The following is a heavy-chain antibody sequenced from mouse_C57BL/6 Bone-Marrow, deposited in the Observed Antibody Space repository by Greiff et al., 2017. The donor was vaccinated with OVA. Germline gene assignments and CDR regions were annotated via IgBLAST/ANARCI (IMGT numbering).Heavy chain of an antibody. J-gene: IGHJ1*03. Sequence: QVQLQQPGAELVKPGASVKMSCKASGYTFTSYWITWVKQRPGPGLEWIGDIYPGSGSTNYNEQFKSKATLTVDTSSSTAYMQLSSLTSEDSAVYYCARADYGSSYWYFDVWGTGTTVTVSS. CDR1: GYTFTSYW. D-gene: IGHD1-1*01. V-gene: IGHV1-55*01. CDR3: ARADYGSSYWYFDV. CDR2: IYPGSGST.